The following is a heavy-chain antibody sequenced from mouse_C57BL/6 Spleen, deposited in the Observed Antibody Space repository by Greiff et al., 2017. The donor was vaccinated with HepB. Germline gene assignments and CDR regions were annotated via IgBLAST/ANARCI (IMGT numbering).Heavy chain of an antibody. CDR3: ARNPTVVATGYFDV. CDR2: IWSGGST. D-gene: IGHD1-1*01. CDR1: GFSLTSYG. Sequence: QVQLKESGPGLVQPSQSLSITCTVSGFSLTSYGVHWVRQSPGKGLEWLGVIWSGGSTDYNAAFISRLSISKDNSKSQVFFKMNSLQADDTAIYYCARNPTVVATGYFDVWGTATTVTVSS. J-gene: IGHJ1*03. V-gene: IGHV2-2*01.